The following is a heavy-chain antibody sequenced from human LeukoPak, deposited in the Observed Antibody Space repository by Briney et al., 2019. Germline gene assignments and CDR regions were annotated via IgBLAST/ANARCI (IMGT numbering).Heavy chain of an antibody. Sequence: ASVKVSCKASGYTFTSYYMHWVRQAPGQGLEWMGIINLNGGSTSYAQKFQGRVTMTTDTSTSTVYMELSSLRSDDTAVYYCARQTIVGAILPEDAFDIWGQGTMVTVSS. CDR2: INLNGGST. D-gene: IGHD1-26*01. CDR3: ARQTIVGAILPEDAFDI. J-gene: IGHJ3*02. CDR1: GYTFTSYY. V-gene: IGHV1-46*01.